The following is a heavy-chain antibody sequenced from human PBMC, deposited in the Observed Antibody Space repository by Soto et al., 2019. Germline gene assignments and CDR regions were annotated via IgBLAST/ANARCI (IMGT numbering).Heavy chain of an antibody. CDR2: ISNDRSNI. D-gene: IGHD3-22*01. J-gene: IGHJ4*02. CDR1: GFTFSSYS. V-gene: IGHV3-21*01. Sequence: GGSLRLSCAASGFTFSSYSMNWVRQAPGKGLEWVSSISNDRSNIYYADSVKGRFTISRDNSKNTLYLQMNSLRAEDTAVYYCARDYDSSGYHWSRIDYWGQGTLVTVSS. CDR3: ARDYDSSGYHWSRIDY.